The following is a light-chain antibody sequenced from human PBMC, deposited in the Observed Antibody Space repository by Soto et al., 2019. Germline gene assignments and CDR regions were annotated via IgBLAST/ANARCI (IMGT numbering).Light chain of an antibody. CDR3: CSYAGSLYV. J-gene: IGLJ1*01. Sequence: QSALTQPRSVSGSPGQSVTISCTGTSSDVGGYDYVSWYQQHPGKVPKLMIYDVSKRPSGVPDRLSGSKSGNTASLTISGLQAEEEADYYCCSYAGSLYVFGTGTKVTVL. CDR2: DVS. V-gene: IGLV2-11*01. CDR1: SSDVGGYDY.